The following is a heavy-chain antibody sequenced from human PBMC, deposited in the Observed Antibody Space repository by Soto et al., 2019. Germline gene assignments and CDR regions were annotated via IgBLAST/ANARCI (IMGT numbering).Heavy chain of an antibody. V-gene: IGHV4-61*01. J-gene: IGHJ4*02. CDR2: IYYSGST. CDR1: GGSVSSGSHY. CDR3: GRSLVVMAGSPLDY. D-gene: IGHD2-21*01. Sequence: QVQLQESGPGLVKPSETLSLTCTVSGGSVSSGSHYWSWIRQSPGKGLEWIGYIYYSGSTSYNPPLKGRVPMSVDTSKNQFSWKLGSVTAADPAVFFWGRSLVVMAGSPLDYWGQGPLVTVSS.